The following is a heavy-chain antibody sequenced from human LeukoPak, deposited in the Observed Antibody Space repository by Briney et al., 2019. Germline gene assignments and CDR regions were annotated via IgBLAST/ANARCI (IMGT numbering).Heavy chain of an antibody. CDR2: IIPIFGTA. CDR3: ARSSGKDIVVVPTPVFDY. J-gene: IGHJ4*02. V-gene: IGHV1-69*13. Sequence: GASVKVSCKASGGTFSSYAISWVRQAPGQGLEWMGGIIPIFGTANYAQKFQGRVTITADESTSTAYMELSSLRSEDTAVYYCARSSGKDIVVVPTPVFDYWGQGTLVTVSS. D-gene: IGHD2-2*01. CDR1: GGTFSSYA.